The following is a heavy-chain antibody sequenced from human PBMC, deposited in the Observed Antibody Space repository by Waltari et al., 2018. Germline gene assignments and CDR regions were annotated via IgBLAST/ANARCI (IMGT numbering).Heavy chain of an antibody. J-gene: IGHJ6*02. D-gene: IGHD3-3*01. CDR2: GSGGST. Sequence: EVQLVASGGGLVQPGGSLRLSCAASGFTFSSYAMSWVRQAPGKGLEWVSAGSGGSTYYADSVKGRFTISRDNSKNTLYLQMNSLRAEDTAVYYCAKDLAPHHITIFGVVTDYYYYYGMDVWGQGTTVTVSS. CDR1: GFTFSSYA. V-gene: IGHV3-23*04. CDR3: AKDLAPHHITIFGVVTDYYYYYGMDV.